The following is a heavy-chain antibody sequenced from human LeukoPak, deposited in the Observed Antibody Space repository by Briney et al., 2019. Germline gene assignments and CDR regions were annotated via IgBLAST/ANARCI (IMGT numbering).Heavy chain of an antibody. CDR2: ISYDGSNK. D-gene: IGHD6-19*01. CDR3: AHGIYSSGWQAGYFDY. J-gene: IGHJ4*02. V-gene: IGHV3-30*04. CDR1: GFTFSSYA. Sequence: PGRSLRLSCAASGFTFSSYAMHWVRQAPGKGLEWVAVISYDGSNKYYADSVKGRFTISRDKSKNTLYLQMNSLRAEDTAVYYCAHGIYSSGWQAGYFDYWGQGTLVTVSS.